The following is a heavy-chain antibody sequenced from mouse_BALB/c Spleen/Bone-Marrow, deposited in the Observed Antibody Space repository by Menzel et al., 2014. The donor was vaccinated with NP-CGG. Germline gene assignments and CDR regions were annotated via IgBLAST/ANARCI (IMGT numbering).Heavy chain of an antibody. V-gene: IGHV7-3*02. D-gene: IGHD4-1*01. Sequence: EVKLVESGGGLAQPGGSLRLSCVTSGFTFIDYYMNWVRQPPGKALEWVGFIRNKAYGYTTEYSASVKGRLTISRDISQNILYLQMNALRTDDSATDYRTRNMGGTLFDSWGQGTTLTVSS. CDR1: GFTFIDYY. CDR2: IRNKAYGYTT. J-gene: IGHJ2*01. CDR3: TRNMGGTLFDS.